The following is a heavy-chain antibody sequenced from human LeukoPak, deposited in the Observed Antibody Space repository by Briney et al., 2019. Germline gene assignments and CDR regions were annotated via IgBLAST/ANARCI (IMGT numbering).Heavy chain of an antibody. Sequence: GASVKVSCKASGYTFTSYGISWVRQAPGQGLEWMGWISAYNGNTNYAQKLQGRVTMTTDTSTSTAYMELRSLRSDDTAVYYCARVEWFGEFRLGGREDWGQGTLVTVSS. CDR3: ARVEWFGEFRLGGRED. J-gene: IGHJ4*02. V-gene: IGHV1-18*04. CDR2: ISAYNGNT. CDR1: GYTFTSYG. D-gene: IGHD3-10*01.